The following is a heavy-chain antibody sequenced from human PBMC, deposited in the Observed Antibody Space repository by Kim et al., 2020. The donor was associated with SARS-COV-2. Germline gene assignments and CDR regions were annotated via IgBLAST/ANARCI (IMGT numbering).Heavy chain of an antibody. CDR2: ISGSGGST. V-gene: IGHV3-23*01. CDR3: AKDRRSTSRYENNWFDP. Sequence: GGSLRLSCAASGFTFSSYAMSWVRQAPGKGLEWVSAISGSGGSTYYADSVKGRFTISRDNSKNTLYLQMNSLRAEDTAVYYCAKDRRSTSRYENNWFDPWGQGTLVTVSS. CDR1: GFTFSSYA. J-gene: IGHJ5*02. D-gene: IGHD2-2*01.